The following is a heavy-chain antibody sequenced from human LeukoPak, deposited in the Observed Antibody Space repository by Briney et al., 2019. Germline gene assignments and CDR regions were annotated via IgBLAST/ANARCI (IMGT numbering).Heavy chain of an antibody. J-gene: IGHJ4*02. D-gene: IGHD3-3*01. V-gene: IGHV1-2*02. CDR2: INPNSGGT. Sequence: ASVKVSCKASGYTFTGYYMHWVRQAPGQGLEWMGWINPNSGGTNYAQKFQVRVTMTRDTSISTAYMELSRLRSDDTAVYYCAREGGGVVTLLHYWGQGTLVTVSS. CDR1: GYTFTGYY. CDR3: AREGGGVVTLLHY.